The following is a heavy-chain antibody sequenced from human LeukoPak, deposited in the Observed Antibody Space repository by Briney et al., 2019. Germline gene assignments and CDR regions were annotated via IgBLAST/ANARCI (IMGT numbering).Heavy chain of an antibody. D-gene: IGHD4-17*01. V-gene: IGHV3-21*05. J-gene: IGHJ4*02. CDR2: ISSSSSYT. CDR3: AREKYGDSLGY. Sequence: KPGGSLRLSCAASGFTFSSYEMNWVRQAPGKGLEWVSYISSSSSYTNYADSVKGRFTISRDNAKNSLYLQMNSLRAEDTAVYYCAREKYGDSLGYWGQGTLVTVSS. CDR1: GFTFSSYE.